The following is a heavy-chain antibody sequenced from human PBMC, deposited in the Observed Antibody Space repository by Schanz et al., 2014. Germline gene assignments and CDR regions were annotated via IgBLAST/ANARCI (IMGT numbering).Heavy chain of an antibody. V-gene: IGHV3-33*01. J-gene: IGHJ5*02. CDR2: IWYDGSNK. CDR3: ARGRGCTGGSCYSWFDL. Sequence: QVQLVESGGGVVQPGRSLRLSCAASGFTFSSYGMHWVRQAPGKGLEWVAIIWYDGSNKYYADSVKGRFTISRDNSKNTLFLQMSSLRAEDTAVYYCARGRGCTGGSCYSWFDLWGQGTLVTVAS. D-gene: IGHD2-15*01. CDR1: GFTFSSYG.